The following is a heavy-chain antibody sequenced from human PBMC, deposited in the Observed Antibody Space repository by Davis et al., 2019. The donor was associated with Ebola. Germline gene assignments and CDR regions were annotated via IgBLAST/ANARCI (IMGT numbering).Heavy chain of an antibody. CDR1: GGTFSTYA. CDR3: ARGRVRRMTHFDF. J-gene: IGHJ4*02. Sequence: SVTVSCKASGGTFSTYAFSWVRQAPGQGLEWMGGIIPIFVTANYAQKFQGRVTITADESTSTAYMELSNLRSEDTAVYYCARGRVRRMTHFDFWGQGTLITVSS. CDR2: IIPIFVTA. V-gene: IGHV1-69*13. D-gene: IGHD3-10*01.